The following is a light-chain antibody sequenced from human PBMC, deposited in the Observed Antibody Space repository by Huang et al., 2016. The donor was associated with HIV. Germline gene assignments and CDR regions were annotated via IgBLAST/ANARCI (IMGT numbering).Light chain of an antibody. CDR3: HQYNTWPST. CDR1: QSISRS. CDR2: HAF. Sequence: EIVMTQSPATLSVSPGERATLSCRASQSISRSLAWYQQKPGQAPRLLIYHAFNRATGNPPRFNGSASGTEFTLTISSLQSEDFAVYYCHQYNTWPSTFGPGTTVDI. V-gene: IGKV3-15*01. J-gene: IGKJ3*01.